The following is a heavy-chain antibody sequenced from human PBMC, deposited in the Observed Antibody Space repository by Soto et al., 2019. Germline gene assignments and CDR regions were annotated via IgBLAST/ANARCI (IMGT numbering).Heavy chain of an antibody. J-gene: IGHJ6*02. CDR1: GFTFSSYE. Sequence: GSLRLSCAASGFTFSSYEMNWVRQAPGKGLEWVSYISSSGSTIYYADSVKGRFTISRDNAKNSLYLQMNSLRAEDTAVYYCARDKGYCSSTSCPYYYYYGMDVWGQGTTVTVSS. CDR2: ISSSGSTI. D-gene: IGHD2-2*01. CDR3: ARDKGYCSSTSCPYYYYYGMDV. V-gene: IGHV3-48*03.